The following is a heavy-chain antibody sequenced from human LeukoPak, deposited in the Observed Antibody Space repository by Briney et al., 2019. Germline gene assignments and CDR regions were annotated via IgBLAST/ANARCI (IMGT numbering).Heavy chain of an antibody. V-gene: IGHV1-46*01. CDR2: INPSGGST. CDR1: GYTFTSYY. D-gene: IGHD2-2*01. Sequence: ASVKVSCKASGYTFTSYYMHWVRQAPGQGLEWMGIINPSGGSTRYAQKFQGRATMTRDTSTSTVYMELSSLRSEDTAVYYCARQTYCTSTSCHYYYYYMDVWGKGTTVTISS. J-gene: IGHJ6*03. CDR3: ARQTYCTSTSCHYYYYYMDV.